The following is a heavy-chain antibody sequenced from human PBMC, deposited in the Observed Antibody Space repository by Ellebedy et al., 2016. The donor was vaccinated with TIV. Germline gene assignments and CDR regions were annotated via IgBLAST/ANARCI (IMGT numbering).Heavy chain of an antibody. CDR3: VKEGNFDS. CDR1: GFDFRGFG. V-gene: IGHV3-30*02. Sequence: GESLKTSCATSGFDFRGFGLHWVRQAPGKGLEWVAFIRYDGNSTYYAASVKGRFTISRDNSKNTLSLQMNSLRDDDTAVYYCVKEGNFDSWGQGTLITVSS. CDR2: IRYDGNST. J-gene: IGHJ4*02.